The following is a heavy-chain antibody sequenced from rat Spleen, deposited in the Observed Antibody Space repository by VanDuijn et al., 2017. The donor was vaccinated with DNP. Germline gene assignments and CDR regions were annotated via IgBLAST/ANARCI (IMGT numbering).Heavy chain of an antibody. D-gene: IGHD1-2*01. CDR2: INSNGGST. CDR1: GFSLTSYN. V-gene: IGHV5-19*01. CDR3: ARWADSRYSSYLRYYFDH. J-gene: IGHJ2*01. Sequence: VQLKESGPGLVQPSQTLSLTCTVSGFSLTSYNVHWVRQPPGKGLEWVTSINSNGGSTSYRDSVKGRFTISRDNAKSTLYLQMNSLRSEDMATYYCARWADSRYSSYLRYYFDHWGQGVMVTVSS.